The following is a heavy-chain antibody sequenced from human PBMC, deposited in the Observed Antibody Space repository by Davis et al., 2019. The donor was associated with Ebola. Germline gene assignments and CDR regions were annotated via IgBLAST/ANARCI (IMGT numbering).Heavy chain of an antibody. CDR1: GFTFSSYE. D-gene: IGHD2-15*01. V-gene: IGHV3-48*03. J-gene: IGHJ4*02. Sequence: GGSLRLSCAASGFTFSSYEMNWVRQAPGKGLEWVSYISSSGSTIYYADSVKGRFTISRDNSKNTLYLQMNSLRADDTAVYYCAKDRGGYCTGVSCFIDYWGQGTLVTVSS. CDR2: ISSSGSTI. CDR3: AKDRGGYCTGVSCFIDY.